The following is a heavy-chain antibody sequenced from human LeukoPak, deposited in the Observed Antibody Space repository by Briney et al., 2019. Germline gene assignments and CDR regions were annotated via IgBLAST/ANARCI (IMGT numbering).Heavy chain of an antibody. CDR3: AKGAYYYGNFDY. J-gene: IGHJ4*02. Sequence: PGGSLRLSCAASGFTFSSYGMHWVRQAPGKGLEWVAVIPYDGSNKYYADSVKGRFTISRDNSKNTLYLQMNSLRAEDTAVYYCAKGAYYYGNFDYWGQGTLVTVSS. CDR1: GFTFSSYG. V-gene: IGHV3-30*18. D-gene: IGHD3-10*01. CDR2: IPYDGSNK.